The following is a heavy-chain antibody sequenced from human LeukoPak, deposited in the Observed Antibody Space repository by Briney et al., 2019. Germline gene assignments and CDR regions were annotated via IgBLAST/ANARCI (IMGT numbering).Heavy chain of an antibody. CDR1: GFTFSSYW. V-gene: IGHV3-7*01. CDR3: ATGEVVPAGIGTEYFQH. CDR2: IKQDGGEK. J-gene: IGHJ1*01. D-gene: IGHD2-2*01. Sequence: PGGSLRLSCAASGFTFSSYWMSWVRKAPGKGLEWVANIKQDGGEKYYVDSVKGRFTISRDNAKNSLYLEMNSLRAEDTAVYYCATGEVVPAGIGTEYFQHWGQGTLVTVSS.